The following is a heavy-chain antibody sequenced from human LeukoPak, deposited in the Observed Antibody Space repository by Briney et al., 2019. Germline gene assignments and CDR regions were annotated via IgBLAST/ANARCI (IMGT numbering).Heavy chain of an antibody. Sequence: HAGGSLRLSCAGSGFTFSSNWMHWVRQGPGKGLVWVSRINSDGRSTTYADSVKGRLTISRDNAKNTLYLQMNSLRAEDTAVYYCARAADYCDSSGYKTPPGYWGQGTLVTVSS. CDR3: ARAADYCDSSGYKTPPGY. D-gene: IGHD3-22*01. J-gene: IGHJ4*02. V-gene: IGHV3-74*01. CDR1: GFTFSSNW. CDR2: INSDGRST.